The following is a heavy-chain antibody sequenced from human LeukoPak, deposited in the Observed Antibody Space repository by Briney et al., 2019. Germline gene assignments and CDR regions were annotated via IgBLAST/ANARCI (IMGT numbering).Heavy chain of an antibody. CDR3: ARDSSPPPSDY. CDR1: GFTFTTYW. CDR2: IKQDGSEK. J-gene: IGHJ4*02. Sequence: GGSLRLSCAASGFTFTTYWMSWVRQAPGKGLEWVANIKQDGSEKYYVDSVKGRFTISRDNAKNSLYLQMNSLRAEDTAVYYCARDSSPPPSDYWGQGTLVTVSS. V-gene: IGHV3-7*01. D-gene: IGHD6-13*01.